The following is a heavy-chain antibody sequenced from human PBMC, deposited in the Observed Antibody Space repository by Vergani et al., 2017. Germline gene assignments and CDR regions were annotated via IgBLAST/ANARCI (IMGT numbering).Heavy chain of an antibody. D-gene: IGHD4-17*01. J-gene: IGHJ4*02. Sequence: QVQLVETGGGVVQPGGSLRLYCATSGFSFNTYGAHWVRPAPGKGLGVVAFIGYDGSIKYNVDSVKGRFTISRDTSKKTLSLQMRSLRADDTAVYYCAKDGRENSDYGYFDYWGQGTLVTVSS. V-gene: IGHV3-30*02. CDR2: IGYDGSIK. CDR3: AKDGRENSDYGYFDY. CDR1: GFSFNTYG.